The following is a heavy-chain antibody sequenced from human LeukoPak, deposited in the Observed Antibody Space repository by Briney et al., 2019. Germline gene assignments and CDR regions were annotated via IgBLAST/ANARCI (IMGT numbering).Heavy chain of an antibody. CDR3: ARERWAFYDFWSAHRRYFDY. CDR1: GYTFTSYY. Sequence: ASVKVSCKASGYTFTSYYMHWVRQAPGQGLEWMGIINPSGGSTSYAQKFQGRVTMTRDTSTSTVYMELSSLRSEDTAVYYCARERWAFYDFWSAHRRYFDYWGQGTLVTVSS. J-gene: IGHJ4*02. V-gene: IGHV1-46*01. CDR2: INPSGGST. D-gene: IGHD3-3*01.